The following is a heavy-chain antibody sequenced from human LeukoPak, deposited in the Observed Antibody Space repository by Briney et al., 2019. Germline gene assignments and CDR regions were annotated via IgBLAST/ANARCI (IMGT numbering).Heavy chain of an antibody. V-gene: IGHV4-4*07. Sequence: SETLSLTCTVSGGSISSYYWSWIRQPAGKGLEWIGRIYTSGSTNYNPSLKSRVTISVDTSRNQFSLKLSSVTAADTAVYYCARDPHRITGTTIDYWGQGTLVTVSS. CDR3: ARDPHRITGTTIDY. CDR1: GGSISSYY. CDR2: IYTSGST. J-gene: IGHJ4*02. D-gene: IGHD1-20*01.